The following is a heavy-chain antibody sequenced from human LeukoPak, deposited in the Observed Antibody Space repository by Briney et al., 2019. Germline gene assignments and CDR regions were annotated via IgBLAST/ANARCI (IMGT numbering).Heavy chain of an antibody. Sequence: APVKVSCKASGYTFTGYYMHWVRQAPGQGLEWMGWINPNSGGTNYAQKFQGRVTMTRDTSISTAYMELSRLRSDDTAVYYCARARTITYYYDSSGYYYDAFDIWGQGTMVTVSS. D-gene: IGHD3-22*01. CDR1: GYTFTGYY. CDR2: INPNSGGT. CDR3: ARARTITYYYDSSGYYYDAFDI. V-gene: IGHV1-2*02. J-gene: IGHJ3*02.